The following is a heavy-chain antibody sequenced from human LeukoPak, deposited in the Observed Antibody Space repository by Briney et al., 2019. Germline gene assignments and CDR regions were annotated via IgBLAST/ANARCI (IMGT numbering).Heavy chain of an antibody. CDR2: IWYDGSNK. CDR3: ARDAEQYYDILTDYYYGMDV. V-gene: IGHV3-33*08. D-gene: IGHD3-9*01. CDR1: GFTFSSYP. Sequence: GGSLRLSCAASGFTFSSYPMHWVRQAPGKGLEWVAVIWYDGSNKYYADSVKGRFTISRDNSKNTLYLQMNSLRAEDTAVYYCARDAEQYYDILTDYYYGMDVWGQGTTVTVSS. J-gene: IGHJ6*02.